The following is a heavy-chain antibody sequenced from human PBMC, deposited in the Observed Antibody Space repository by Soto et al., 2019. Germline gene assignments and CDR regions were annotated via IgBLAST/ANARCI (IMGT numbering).Heavy chain of an antibody. CDR3: ARDQGPSSSYDWYFDL. Sequence: EVQLVESGGGLVKPGGSLRLSCAASGFTFSSYSMNWVRQAPGKGLEWVSSISSSSSYIYYADSVKGRFTISRDNAKNSLYLQMNSLRAEDTAVYYCARDQGPSSSYDWYFDLWGRGTLVTVSS. CDR1: GFTFSSYS. D-gene: IGHD6-6*01. CDR2: ISSSSSYI. V-gene: IGHV3-21*01. J-gene: IGHJ2*01.